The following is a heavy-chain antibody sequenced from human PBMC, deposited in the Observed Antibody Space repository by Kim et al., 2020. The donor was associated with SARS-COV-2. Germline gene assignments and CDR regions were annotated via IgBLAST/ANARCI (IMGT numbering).Heavy chain of an antibody. V-gene: IGHV4-34*01. D-gene: IGHD2-2*01. CDR1: GGSFSGYY. CDR2: INHSGST. J-gene: IGHJ6*01. CDR3: ARGPSFDIVVVPADYYGM. Sequence: SETLSLTCAVYGGSFSGYYWSWIRQPPGKGLEWIGEINHSGSTNYNPSLKSRVTISVDTSKNQFSLKLSSVTAADTAVYYCARGPSFDIVVVPADYYGM.